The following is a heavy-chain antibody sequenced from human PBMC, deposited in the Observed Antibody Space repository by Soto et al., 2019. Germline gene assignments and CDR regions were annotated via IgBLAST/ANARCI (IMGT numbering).Heavy chain of an antibody. D-gene: IGHD6-6*01. V-gene: IGHV3-30*18. J-gene: IGHJ4*02. CDR1: GFTFSSYG. CDR2: ISYDGSNK. Sequence: GGSLRLSCAASGFTFSSYGMHWVRQAPGKGLEWVAVISYDGSNKYYADSVKGRFTISRDNSKNTLYLQMNSLRAEDTAVYYCANSDLNSSSPFDYWGQGTLVTV. CDR3: ANSDLNSSSPFDY.